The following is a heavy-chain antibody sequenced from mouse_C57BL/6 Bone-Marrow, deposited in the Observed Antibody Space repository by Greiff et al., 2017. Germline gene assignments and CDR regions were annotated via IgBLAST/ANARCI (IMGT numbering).Heavy chain of an antibody. D-gene: IGHD2-5*01. CDR2: IDPSDSYT. V-gene: IGHV1-69*01. Sequence: VKLQQPGAELVMPGASVKLSCKASGYTFTSYWMHWVKQRPGQGLEWIGEIDPSDSYTNYNQKFKGKSTLTVDKSSSTAYMQLSSLTSEDSAVYYCARGIYYSKGYYSMDYWGQGTSVTVSS. CDR1: GYTFTSYW. CDR3: ARGIYYSKGYYSMDY. J-gene: IGHJ4*01.